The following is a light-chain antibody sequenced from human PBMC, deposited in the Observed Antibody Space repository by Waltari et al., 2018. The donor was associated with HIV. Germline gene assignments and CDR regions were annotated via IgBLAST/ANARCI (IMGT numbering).Light chain of an antibody. V-gene: IGKV4-1*01. Sequence: DIVMTQSPDSLAVSLGERATINCKSSQSVLFSSNNKNYLAWYKQKPGQPPKLRLYWASTRESAVPDRFSGSGSGADFTLTISSLQAEDVAVYYCQQYYSTPLTFGGGTKVEIK. CDR3: QQYYSTPLT. J-gene: IGKJ4*01. CDR1: QSVLFSSNNKNY. CDR2: WAS.